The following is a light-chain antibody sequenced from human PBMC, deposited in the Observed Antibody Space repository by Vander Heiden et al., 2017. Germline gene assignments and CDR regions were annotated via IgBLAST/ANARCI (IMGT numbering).Light chain of an antibody. J-gene: IGKJ1*01. V-gene: IGKV3-11*01. CDR1: QSVSTY. CDR2: DVS. Sequence: EIVLTQSPATLSLSPGERATLSCRASQSVSTYLAWYQQKPGQSSRLLIYDVSNRATGIPARFSGSGSGTDFTLTISSLQPEDFAVYYCQQRSNWPKTFGQGTKVEIK. CDR3: QQRSNWPKT.